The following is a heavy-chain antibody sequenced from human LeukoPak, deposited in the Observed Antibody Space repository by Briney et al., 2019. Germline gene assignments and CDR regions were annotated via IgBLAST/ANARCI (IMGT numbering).Heavy chain of an antibody. J-gene: IGHJ3*02. D-gene: IGHD3-22*01. Sequence: ASVKVSCKASGYTFTGYYMHWVRQAPGQGLEWMGWINPNSGGTNYAQKFQGRVTMTRDTSISTAYMELSRLRSDDTAVYYYARGALIVVALDAFDIWGQGTMVTVSS. CDR1: GYTFTGYY. V-gene: IGHV1-2*02. CDR3: ARGALIVVALDAFDI. CDR2: INPNSGGT.